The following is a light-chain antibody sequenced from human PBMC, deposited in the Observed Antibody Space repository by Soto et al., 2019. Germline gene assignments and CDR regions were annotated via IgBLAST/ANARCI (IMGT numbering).Light chain of an antibody. CDR2: KAS. CDR1: QGISSW. J-gene: IGKJ4*01. V-gene: IGKV1-12*01. CDR3: QQASSFPLT. Sequence: DIQMTQSPSSVSASVGDRVTITCRASQGISSWLAWYQQKPGKPPKLLIYKASNLQSGVPSRFSGSGSGTDFTLTINNFQPEDFSTYYCQQASSFPLTFGGGTKVEIK.